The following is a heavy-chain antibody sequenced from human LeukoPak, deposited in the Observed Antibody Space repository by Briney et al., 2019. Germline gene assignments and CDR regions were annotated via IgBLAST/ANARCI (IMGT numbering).Heavy chain of an antibody. J-gene: IGHJ4*02. CDR1: GFPFSNVW. CDR2: NTRKKDGGPT. V-gene: IGHV3-15*01. D-gene: IGHD1-1*01. Sequence: TGGPLRLLRAASGFPFSNVWMRWVRQPPGRAREGGGRNTRKKDGGPTDYAATVKGRSTISRDDSKNTLYLQMNSLNTEDTAVYYCTTDPGMELDRRAASRRLAGIDYWGQGTLVTVSS. CDR3: TTDPGMELDRRAASRRLAGIDY.